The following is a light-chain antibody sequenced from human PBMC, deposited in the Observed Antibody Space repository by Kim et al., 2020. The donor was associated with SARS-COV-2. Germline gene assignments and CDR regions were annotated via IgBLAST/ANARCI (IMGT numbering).Light chain of an antibody. CDR3: QQDDTSPSCT. V-gene: IGKV3-20*01. J-gene: IGKJ2*02. CDR2: GAS. CDR1: QSVSNNY. Sequence: EIVLTQSPGTLSLSPGERATLSCRASQSVSNNYLAWYQQKPGQAPRLLIYGASSRATGIPDRFSGSGSGTDFTLTISRLESEDFAVYYCQQDDTSPSCTFGQGTRLEI.